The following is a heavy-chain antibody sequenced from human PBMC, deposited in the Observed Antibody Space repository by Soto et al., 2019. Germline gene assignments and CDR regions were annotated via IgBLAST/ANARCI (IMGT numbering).Heavy chain of an antibody. CDR1: GGSFSGYY. J-gene: IGHJ6*03. Sequence: SETLSLTCAVYGGSFSGYYWSWIRQPPGKGLEWIGEINHSGSTNYNPSLKSRVTISVDTSKNQFSLKLSSVTAADTAVYYCAREIGYCSGGSCYKAYYYYYYMDVWGKGTTVTV. D-gene: IGHD2-15*01. V-gene: IGHV4-34*01. CDR3: AREIGYCSGGSCYKAYYYYYYMDV. CDR2: INHSGST.